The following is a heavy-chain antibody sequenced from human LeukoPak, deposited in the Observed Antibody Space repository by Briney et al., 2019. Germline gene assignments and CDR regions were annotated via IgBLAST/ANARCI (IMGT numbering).Heavy chain of an antibody. CDR1: GGSVSSSSYY. CDR2: IYYSGST. V-gene: IGHV4-39*01. D-gene: IGHD3-3*01. CDR3: ARHAYYDFWSGYYLYYFDY. J-gene: IGHJ4*02. Sequence: SETLSLTCTVSGGSVSSSSYYWGWIRQPPGKGLEWIGSIYYSGSTYYNPSLKSRVTISVDTSKNQFSLKLSSVTAADTAVYYCARHAYYDFWSGYYLYYFDYWGQGTLVTVSS.